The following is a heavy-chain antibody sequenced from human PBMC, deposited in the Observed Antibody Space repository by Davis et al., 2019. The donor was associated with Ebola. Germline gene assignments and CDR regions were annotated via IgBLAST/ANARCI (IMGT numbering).Heavy chain of an antibody. CDR1: GGSISSYY. CDR2: AHASGRI. V-gene: IGHV4-4*07. CDR3: ARSSVDLSARFDY. D-gene: IGHD2-8*01. Sequence: MPSETLSLTCTVPGGSISSYYWTWIPQPAGKGLEWIGRAHASGRINYNPSLKSRVTISLDTSKNQFYLKMRSVTAADTSIYFCARSSVDLSARFDYWGQGNLVTVSS. J-gene: IGHJ4*02.